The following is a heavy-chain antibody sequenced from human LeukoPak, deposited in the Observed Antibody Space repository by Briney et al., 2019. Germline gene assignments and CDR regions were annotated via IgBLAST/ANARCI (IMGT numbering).Heavy chain of an antibody. Sequence: RASVKLSCTASGFTFSGYYMHWVRQAPGKGLEWMGRINPDSGGTNYAHKIQGRVTMTRDTSICTAYMEMSRLRSDDTAVYYCAPRDPGPWGEGTLVTVSS. D-gene: IGHD5-24*01. CDR1: GFTFSGYY. CDR2: INPDSGGT. J-gene: IGHJ5*02. CDR3: APRDPGP. V-gene: IGHV1-2*02.